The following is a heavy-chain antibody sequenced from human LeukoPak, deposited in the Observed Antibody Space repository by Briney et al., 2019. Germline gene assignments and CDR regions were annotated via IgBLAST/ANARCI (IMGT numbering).Heavy chain of an antibody. CDR3: ARHGSYSSSLRYSDY. V-gene: IGHV3-33*01. CDR1: GFTFSGYG. J-gene: IGHJ4*02. Sequence: GGSLRLSCAASGFTFSGYGMHWLRQAPGKGLEWVAVIWYDGSNKYYADSVKGRFTISRDNSKNTLYLQMNSLRAEDTAVYYCARHGSYSSSLRYSDYWGQGTLVTVSS. D-gene: IGHD6-13*01. CDR2: IWYDGSNK.